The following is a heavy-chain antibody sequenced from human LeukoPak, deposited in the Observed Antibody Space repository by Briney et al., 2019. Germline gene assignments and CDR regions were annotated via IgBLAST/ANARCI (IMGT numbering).Heavy chain of an antibody. V-gene: IGHV3-30*04. Sequence: GGSLRLSCAASGFTFSHYAMHWVRQAPGKGLEWVAVISYDGSNKYYADSVKGRFTISRDNSKNTLYLQMNSLRAEDTAVYYCAKGLNWNYDMDVWGKGTTVAVSS. CDR1: GFTFSHYA. D-gene: IGHD1-20*01. CDR3: AKGLNWNYDMDV. J-gene: IGHJ6*03. CDR2: ISYDGSNK.